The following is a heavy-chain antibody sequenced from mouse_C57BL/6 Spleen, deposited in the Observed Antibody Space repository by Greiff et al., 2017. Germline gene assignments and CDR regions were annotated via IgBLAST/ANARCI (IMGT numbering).Heavy chain of an antibody. D-gene: IGHD1-1*01. CDR2: IDTSDSET. Sequence: QVQLQQPGAELVRPGSSVKLSCKASGYTFTSYWMHWVKQRPIQGLEWIGNIDTSDSETHYNQKFKDKATLTVDKYSSTAYMQLSSLSSEDSAVYYCARRGYGSSYEDYLDYWGQGTTLTVSS. CDR3: ARRGYGSSYEDYLDY. V-gene: IGHV1-52*01. J-gene: IGHJ2*01. CDR1: GYTFTSYW.